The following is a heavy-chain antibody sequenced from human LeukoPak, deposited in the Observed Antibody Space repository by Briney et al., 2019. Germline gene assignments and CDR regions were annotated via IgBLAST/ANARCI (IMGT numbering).Heavy chain of an antibody. V-gene: IGHV4-31*03. CDR3: ARRIVVVPAAISNWFDP. J-gene: IGHJ5*02. D-gene: IGHD2-2*01. CDR2: IYYSGST. Sequence: SETLSLTCTVSGGSISSGGYYWSWIRQHPGKGLEWIGYIYYSGSTYYNPSLKSRVTISVGTSKNQFSLKLSSVTAADTAVYYCARRIVVVPAAISNWFDPWGQGTLVTVSS. CDR1: GGSISSGGYY.